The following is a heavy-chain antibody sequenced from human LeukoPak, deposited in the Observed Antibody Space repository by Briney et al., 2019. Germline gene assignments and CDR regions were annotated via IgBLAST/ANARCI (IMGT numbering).Heavy chain of an antibody. CDR1: GFSLSTSGMC. J-gene: IGHJ4*02. CDR2: IDWDDDK. D-gene: IGHD6-13*01. CDR3: ARVPYSSSWYSFDY. Sequence: SGPALVKPTQTLTLTCTFSGFSLSTSGMCVSWIRQPPGKALGWLALIDWDDDKYYSTSLKTRLTISKDTSKNQVVLTMTNMDPVDTATYYCARVPYSSSWYSFDYWGQGTLVTVSS. V-gene: IGHV2-70*01.